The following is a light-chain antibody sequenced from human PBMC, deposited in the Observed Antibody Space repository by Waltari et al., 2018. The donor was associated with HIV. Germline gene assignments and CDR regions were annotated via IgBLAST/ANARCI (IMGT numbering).Light chain of an antibody. CDR1: TINYDP. Sequence: QSALTQPASVSGSPGQLVTISCTGPTINYDPVSWYQQHPAKAPTLIIFEVTYRPSGISNRFSASKSGNTASLTISGLQAEDEAHYYCSSYAASGSVIFGGGTNLTVL. CDR3: SSYAASGSVI. J-gene: IGLJ2*01. V-gene: IGLV2-14*03. CDR2: EVT.